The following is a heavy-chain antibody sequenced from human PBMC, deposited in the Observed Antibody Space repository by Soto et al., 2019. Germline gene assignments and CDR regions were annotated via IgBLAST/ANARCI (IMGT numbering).Heavy chain of an antibody. CDR3: ARDKDRQQLGGNYYYGIDL. CDR1: GGTFGNSA. V-gene: IGHV1-69*12. D-gene: IGHD3-3*02. Sequence: QVQLVQSGAEVKKPGSSVTVSCKASGGTFGNSAVSWVRQAPGQGLEWMGGIIPIFRTSDYAQKFQGRVTITADESTSTVYMELTSLRSEDTAIYYCARDKDRQQLGGNYYYGIDLWGQWTTVTVSS. J-gene: IGHJ6*02. CDR2: IIPIFRTS.